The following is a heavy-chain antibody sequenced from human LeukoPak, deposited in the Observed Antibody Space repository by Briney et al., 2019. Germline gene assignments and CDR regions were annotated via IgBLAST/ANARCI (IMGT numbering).Heavy chain of an antibody. D-gene: IGHD5-24*01. J-gene: IGHJ4*02. CDR3: ARGGVAVAGGRDGYNFYYFDY. Sequence: GGSLRLSCAASGFTFSSYSMNWVRQAPGKGLEWVSSISSSSSYIYYADSVKGRFTISRDNAKNSLYLQMNSLRAEDTAVYYCARGGVAVAGGRDGYNFYYFDYWGQGTLVTVSS. V-gene: IGHV3-21*01. CDR1: GFTFSSYS. CDR2: ISSSSSYI.